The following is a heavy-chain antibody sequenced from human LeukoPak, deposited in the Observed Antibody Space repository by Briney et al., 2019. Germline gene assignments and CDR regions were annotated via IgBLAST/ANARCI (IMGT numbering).Heavy chain of an antibody. J-gene: IGHJ4*02. CDR2: MNPNSGNT. CDR3: ARDAGGGVITEPDFDY. V-gene: IGHV1-8*02. D-gene: IGHD3-10*01. CDR1: GGTFSSYD. Sequence: ASVKVSCKASGGTFSSYDINWVRQATGQGLEWMGWMNPNSGNTGYAQKFQVRVTMTRNTSISTAYMELSSLRSEDTAVYYCARDAGGGVITEPDFDYWGQGTLVTVSS.